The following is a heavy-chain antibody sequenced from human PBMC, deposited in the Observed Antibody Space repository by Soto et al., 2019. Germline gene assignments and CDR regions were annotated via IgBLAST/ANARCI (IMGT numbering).Heavy chain of an antibody. CDR3: ASSYYYDSSGPNWFDP. Sequence: PSETLSLTCTVSGGSISSYYWSWIRQPAGKGLEWIGRIYTSGSTNYNPSLKSRVTMSVDTSKNQFSLKLISVTAADTAVYYCASSYYYDSSGPNWFDPWGQGTLVTVSS. CDR2: IYTSGST. V-gene: IGHV4-4*07. CDR1: GGSISSYY. J-gene: IGHJ5*02. D-gene: IGHD3-22*01.